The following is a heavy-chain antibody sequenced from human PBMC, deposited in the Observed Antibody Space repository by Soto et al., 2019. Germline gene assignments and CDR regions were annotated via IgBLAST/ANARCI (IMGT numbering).Heavy chain of an antibody. J-gene: IGHJ5*02. D-gene: IGHD3-3*01. Sequence: QVQLQESGPGLVKPSQTLSLTCTVSGGSISSGDYYWSWIRQHPGKGLEWIGYIYYSGSTYYNPSLNSRVTISVDTSKNQFALKLSSVTAADTAVYYCARWWSGRRQGFDPWGQGTLVTVSS. CDR1: GGSISSGDYY. CDR2: IYYSGST. V-gene: IGHV4-31*03. CDR3: ARWWSGRRQGFDP.